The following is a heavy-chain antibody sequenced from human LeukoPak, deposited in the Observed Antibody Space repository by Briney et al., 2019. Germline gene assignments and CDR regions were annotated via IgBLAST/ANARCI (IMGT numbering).Heavy chain of an antibody. D-gene: IGHD3-10*02. Sequence: GGSLRLSCAASGFTFSDHYVDWVRQAPGKGLEWVGRSRNKANGYTTEYAASVKGRFTISRDDSKNSLYLQMNSLKTEDTALYYCTRRSYVALDIWGQGTMVTVSP. CDR3: TRRSYVALDI. CDR2: SRNKANGYTT. V-gene: IGHV3-72*01. CDR1: GFTFSDHY. J-gene: IGHJ3*02.